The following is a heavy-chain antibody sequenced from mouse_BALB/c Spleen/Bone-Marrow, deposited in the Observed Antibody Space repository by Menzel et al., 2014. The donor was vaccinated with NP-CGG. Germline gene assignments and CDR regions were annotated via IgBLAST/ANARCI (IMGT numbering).Heavy chain of an antibody. D-gene: IGHD2-1*01. Sequence: QVQLKESGPELAKPGASVKMSCRASGYTLTSYWMNWVKQRPVQGLEWIGYINPTSGYTEYNQKFKDKATLTTDKSSSTAYMQLSSLTSEDSAVYYCTTGGNDWFAYWGQGSLVTVSA. V-gene: IGHV1-7*01. CDR3: TTGGNDWFAY. J-gene: IGHJ3*01. CDR1: GYTLTSYW. CDR2: INPTSGYT.